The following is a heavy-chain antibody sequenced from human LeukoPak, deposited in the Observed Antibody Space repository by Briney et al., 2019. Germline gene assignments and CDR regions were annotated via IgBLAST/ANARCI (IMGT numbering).Heavy chain of an antibody. J-gene: IGHJ4*02. CDR1: GFTFSSYA. CDR3: AKDRPNWAPLDY. CDR2: ISYDGSNK. V-gene: IGHV3-30*18. Sequence: GRSLRLSCAACGFTFSSYAMHWVRQAPGKGLEWVAVISYDGSNKYYADSVKGRFTISRDNSKNTLYLQMNSLRAEDAAVYYCAKDRPNWAPLDYWGQGTLVTVSS. D-gene: IGHD3-16*01.